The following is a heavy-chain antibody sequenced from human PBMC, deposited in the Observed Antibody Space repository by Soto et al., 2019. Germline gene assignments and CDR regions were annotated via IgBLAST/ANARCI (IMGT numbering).Heavy chain of an antibody. CDR2: IYPGDSHT. J-gene: IGHJ3*01. D-gene: IGHD2-2*01. CDR3: ARGSSTTRYDHSGTAV. Sequence: EAEKSSYKGCGDRVTICWMGWFRQMSDKVLDCLLVIYPGDSHTRYSPSFQGQVTISADKSISTAYLQWSSLKASDTAMYYCARGSSTTRYDHSGTAVWGQGTTVTASS. V-gene: IGHV5-51*01. CDR1: GDRVTICW.